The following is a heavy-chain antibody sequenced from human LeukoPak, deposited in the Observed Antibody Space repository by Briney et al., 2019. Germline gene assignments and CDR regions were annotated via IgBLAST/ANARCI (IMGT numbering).Heavy chain of an antibody. Sequence: ASVKVSCKASGYTFTGYYIHWVRQAPGQGLEWMGRINPNSGGTNYAQKFQGRVTMTRDTSISTAYMELSRLRSDDTAVYYCARNLYYDFWSGYYDAFDIWGQGTMVTVSS. CDR3: ARNLYYDFWSGYYDAFDI. CDR2: INPNSGGT. CDR1: GYTFTGYY. J-gene: IGHJ3*02. V-gene: IGHV1-2*06. D-gene: IGHD3-3*01.